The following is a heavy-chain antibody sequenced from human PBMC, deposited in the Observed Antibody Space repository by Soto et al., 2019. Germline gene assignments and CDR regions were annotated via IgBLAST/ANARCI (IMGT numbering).Heavy chain of an antibody. D-gene: IGHD6-19*01. V-gene: IGHV3-48*01. CDR3: VRGAGAIDY. J-gene: IGHJ4*02. CDR2: INSGSTI. CDR1: GVTFSTYS. Sequence: GGSLRLSCAASGVTFSTYSMDWARPAPGKGLEWLSCINSGSTIYYADSVKGRFTISRDNAKNSLYLQMNSLRADDTAVYYCVRGAGAIDYWGQGTLVTVSS.